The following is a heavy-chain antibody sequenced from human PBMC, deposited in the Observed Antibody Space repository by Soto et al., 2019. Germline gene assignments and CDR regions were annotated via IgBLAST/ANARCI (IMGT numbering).Heavy chain of an antibody. CDR2: FDPEDGET. CDR1: GYTLTDLS. D-gene: IGHD2-15*01. Sequence: ASVKVSCKVSGYTLTDLSMHWVRQAPGKGLEWMGGFDPEDGETIYAQKFQGRVTMTEDTSTDTAYMELSSLRSEDTAVYYCATTPLGYCSGGSCYPGPWFDPWGQGTLVTVSS. V-gene: IGHV1-24*01. CDR3: ATTPLGYCSGGSCYPGPWFDP. J-gene: IGHJ5*02.